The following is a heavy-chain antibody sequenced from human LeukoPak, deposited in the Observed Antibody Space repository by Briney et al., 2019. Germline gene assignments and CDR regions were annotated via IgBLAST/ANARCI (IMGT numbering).Heavy chain of an antibody. CDR1: GFTFTSYA. V-gene: IGHV1-18*01. Sequence: ASVKVSRKASGFTFTSYAITWVRQAPGQGLEWMGWIITYNGNTHYAQKLQGRVTLTTDTSTNTAYMELRGLRSDDTAVYYCAKTTVTSEEYFYYYMDVWGKGTTVTVSS. J-gene: IGHJ6*03. D-gene: IGHD4-17*01. CDR2: IITYNGNT. CDR3: AKTTVTSEEYFYYYMDV.